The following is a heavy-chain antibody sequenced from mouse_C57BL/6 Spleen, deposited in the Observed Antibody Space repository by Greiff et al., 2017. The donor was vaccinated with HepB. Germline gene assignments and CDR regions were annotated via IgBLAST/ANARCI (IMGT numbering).Heavy chain of an antibody. CDR1: GYTFTSYW. Sequence: QVHVKQPGTELVKPGASVKLSCKASGYTFTSYWMHWVKQRPGQGLEWIGNINPSNGGTNYNEKFKSKATLTVDKSSSTAYMQLSSLTSEDSAVYYCARGYYGNYDAMDYWGQGTSVTVSS. CDR3: ARGYYGNYDAMDY. J-gene: IGHJ4*01. V-gene: IGHV1-53*01. D-gene: IGHD2-1*01. CDR2: INPSNGGT.